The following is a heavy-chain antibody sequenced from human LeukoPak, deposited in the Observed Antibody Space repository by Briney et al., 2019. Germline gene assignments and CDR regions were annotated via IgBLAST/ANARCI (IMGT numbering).Heavy chain of an antibody. CDR1: GFTFSSYG. D-gene: IGHD6-19*01. CDR2: ISYDGSNK. CDR3: AKGGGWYSPDV. Sequence: GGSLRLSCAASGFTFSSYGMHWVRQAPGKGLEWVAVISYDGSNKYYADSVKGRFTISRDNSKNTLYLQMNSLRAEDTAVYYCAKGGGWYSPDVWGKGTTVTVSS. V-gene: IGHV3-30*18. J-gene: IGHJ6*04.